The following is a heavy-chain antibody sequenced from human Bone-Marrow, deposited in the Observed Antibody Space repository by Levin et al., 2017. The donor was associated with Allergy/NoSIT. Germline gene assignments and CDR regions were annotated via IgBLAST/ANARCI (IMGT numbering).Heavy chain of an antibody. CDR2: IYWNGDL. D-gene: IGHD2-8*01. V-gene: IGHV2-5*01. CDR3: AHRKMYAVTTFDF. Sequence: SGPTLVKPTQTLTLACSFSGFSLDTSGVGVGWIRQPPGKALEWITLIYWNGDLRFNPSLKTRVSITGDSSKNQVVLTMTNMGPEDTATYYCAHRKMYAVTTFDFWGQGTLVTVSS. J-gene: IGHJ4*02. CDR1: GFSLDTSGVG.